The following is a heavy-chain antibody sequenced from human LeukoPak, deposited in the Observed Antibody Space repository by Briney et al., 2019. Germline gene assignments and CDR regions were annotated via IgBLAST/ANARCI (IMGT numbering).Heavy chain of an antibody. D-gene: IGHD2-21*02. CDR3: ARGRFSGGDRTQLDY. CDR2: INHSGST. V-gene: IGHV4-34*01. CDR1: GLTFSRYA. J-gene: IGHJ4*02. Sequence: GSLRLSCAVSGLTFSRYAMSWVRQAPGKGLEWIGEINHSGSTNYNPSLKSRVTISVDTSKNQFSLKLSSVTAADTAVYYCARGRFSGGDRTQLDYWGQGTLVTVSS.